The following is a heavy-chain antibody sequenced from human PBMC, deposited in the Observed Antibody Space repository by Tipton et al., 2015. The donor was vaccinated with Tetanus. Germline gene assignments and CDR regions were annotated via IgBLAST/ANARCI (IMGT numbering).Heavy chain of an antibody. D-gene: IGHD6-13*01. J-gene: IGHJ4*02. CDR3: AKGGSSWSAYSDY. Sequence: SLRLSCVASGFTFSKYAMNWVRQTPGKGQEWVSGFRGDDGSPYYAESVKGRFTVSRDDSKNTLYLQMSSLRAEDTALYYCAKGGSSWSAYSDYWGQGALVTVSS. CDR1: GFTFSKYA. CDR2: FRGDDGSP. V-gene: IGHV3-23*01.